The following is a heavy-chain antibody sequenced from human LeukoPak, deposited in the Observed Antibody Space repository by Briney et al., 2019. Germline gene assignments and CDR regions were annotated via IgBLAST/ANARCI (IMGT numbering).Heavy chain of an antibody. D-gene: IGHD6-13*01. CDR3: ATTIAATGHFFHY. J-gene: IGHJ4*02. V-gene: IGHV3-48*04. Sequence: PGGSLRLSCAASGFTFSNYWMIWVRQAPGKGLEWVSYISISGTTLYYADSVKGRFTISRDNAKSSLYLQMNSLRAEDTAVYYCATTIAATGHFFHYWGQGTLVTVSS. CDR1: GFTFSNYW. CDR2: ISISGTTL.